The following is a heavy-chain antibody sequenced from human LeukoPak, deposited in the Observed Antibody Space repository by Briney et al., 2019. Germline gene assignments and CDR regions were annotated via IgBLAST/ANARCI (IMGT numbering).Heavy chain of an antibody. D-gene: IGHD2-8*01. J-gene: IGHJ4*02. CDR1: GYAGSIYC. V-gene: IGHV1-46*01. CDR2: INPSGGST. CDR3: ARGPNPYYFDY. Sequence: ASVKVSCTAAGYAGSIYCMHWVRHGPGQGLEWMGIINPSGGSTSYAHKSQGRVTMTTVTSTRTEYMELRSLRSAAAAVSYCARGPNPYYFDYCGQRTLVTVSS.